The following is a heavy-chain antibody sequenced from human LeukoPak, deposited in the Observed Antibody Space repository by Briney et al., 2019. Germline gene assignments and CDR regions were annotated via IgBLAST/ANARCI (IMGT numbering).Heavy chain of an antibody. D-gene: IGHD2-8*02. CDR2: IYWDDEE. Sequence: SGPTRVKPTQTLTLTCSFSGFSFTAGGVGVGWVRQPPGKALEFLGIIYWDDEERYSPSLDNRLTITKDTSKNQVVLTMTNMDPEDTATYFCAHRPGYCSVASCYSPSGFDFWGQGTLVTVSS. J-gene: IGHJ4*02. CDR3: AHRPGYCSVASCYSPSGFDF. V-gene: IGHV2-5*02. CDR1: GFSFTAGGVG.